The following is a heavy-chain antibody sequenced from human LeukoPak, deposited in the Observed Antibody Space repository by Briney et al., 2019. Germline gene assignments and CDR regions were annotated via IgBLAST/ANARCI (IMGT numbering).Heavy chain of an antibody. V-gene: IGHV4-34*01. D-gene: IGHD2-2*01. Sequence: SETLSLTCAVYGGSFSGYYWSWIRQPPGKGLEWIGEINHSGSTNYTPSLKSRITISVDTSQNRFSLKLSSVTAADTSVYYCARASLNCSSTICYVVDSWGQGTLVTVSS. CDR2: INHSGST. J-gene: IGHJ4*02. CDR3: ARASLNCSSTICYVVDS. CDR1: GGSFSGYY.